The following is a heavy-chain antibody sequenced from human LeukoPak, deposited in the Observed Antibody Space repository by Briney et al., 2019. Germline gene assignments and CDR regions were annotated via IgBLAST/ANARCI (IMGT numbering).Heavy chain of an antibody. CDR3: ARDMEAPGVPVNSQYYYYGMDV. CDR2: FSYDGRNK. Sequence: GRSLRLSCAASGFTFISYAMHWARQAPGRGLKGVQVFSYDGRNKYYADSVKGRFTISRDNSKNTLYLQMNSLRAEDTAVYYCARDMEAPGVPVNSQYYYYGMDVWGQGTTVTVSS. D-gene: IGHD4-17*01. V-gene: IGHV3-30*04. J-gene: IGHJ6*02. CDR1: GFTFISYA.